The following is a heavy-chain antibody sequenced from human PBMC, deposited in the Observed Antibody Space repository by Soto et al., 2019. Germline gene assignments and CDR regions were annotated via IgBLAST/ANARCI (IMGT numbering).Heavy chain of an antibody. J-gene: IGHJ4*02. CDR1: GFTFSSYA. CDR3: AKDRCTNGVCYYFDY. V-gene: IGHV3-23*01. D-gene: IGHD2-8*01. Sequence: GGSLRLSCAASGFTFSSYALSWVRQAPGKGLKWFSGISGGSTYYADSVKGRFTISRDNSKNMLYLQMNSLRAEDTAVYYCAKDRCTNGVCYYFDYWGQGTLVTVSS. CDR2: ISGGST.